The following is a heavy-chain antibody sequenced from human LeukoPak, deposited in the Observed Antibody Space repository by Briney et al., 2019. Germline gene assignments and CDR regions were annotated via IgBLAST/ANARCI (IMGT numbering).Heavy chain of an antibody. V-gene: IGHV4-34*01. J-gene: IGHJ5*02. CDR2: INHSGST. Sequence: SETLSLTCAVWVGSFSGYYWSWIRQPPSKGREGIGEINHSGSTNYNPSLKSRVTISVDTSKNAFSLTLSSVTAAETAVYYCASGGGLRYFDWLPPDWFDPWGQGTLVTVSS. D-gene: IGHD3-9*01. CDR3: ASGGGLRYFDWLPPDWFDP. CDR1: VGSFSGYY.